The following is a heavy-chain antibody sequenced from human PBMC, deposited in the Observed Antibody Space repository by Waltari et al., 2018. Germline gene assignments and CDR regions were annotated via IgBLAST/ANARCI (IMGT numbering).Heavy chain of an antibody. CDR1: GYTFTGYY. V-gene: IGHV1-2*06. CDR3: ARAGITMVQGVAGLDP. CDR2: INPNSGGT. J-gene: IGHJ5*02. D-gene: IGHD3-10*01. Sequence: QVLLVQSGAEVQKPGASVKVSCKASGYTFTGYYMHWVLQAPGQGLEWMGRINPNSGGTNYAQKFQGRVTRTRDTSISTAYMELSRLRSDDTAVYYCARAGITMVQGVAGLDPWGQGTLVTVSS.